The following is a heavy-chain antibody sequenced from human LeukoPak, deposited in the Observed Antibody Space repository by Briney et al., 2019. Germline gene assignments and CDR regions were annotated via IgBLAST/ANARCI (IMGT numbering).Heavy chain of an antibody. Sequence: ASVKVSCKASGGTFSSYAISWVRQAPGQGLEWMGWINPNSGGTNYAQKFQGWVTMTRDTSIGTAYMELSRLRSDDTAVYYCARELLYSNYGLDYYGMDVWGQGTTVTVSS. V-gene: IGHV1-2*04. J-gene: IGHJ6*02. CDR3: ARELLYSNYGLDYYGMDV. D-gene: IGHD4-11*01. CDR2: INPNSGGT. CDR1: GGTFSSYA.